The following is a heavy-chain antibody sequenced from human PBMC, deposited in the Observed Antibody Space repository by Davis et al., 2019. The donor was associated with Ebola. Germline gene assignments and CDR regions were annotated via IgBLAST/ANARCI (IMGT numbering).Heavy chain of an antibody. CDR2: ISSSSSYI. CDR3: ARARGSGWYIDY. V-gene: IGHV3-21*01. J-gene: IGHJ4*02. D-gene: IGHD6-19*01. CDR1: GFTFSSYT. Sequence: GGSLKISCAASGFTFSSYTMNWVRQAPGKGLEWVSSISSSSSYIYYTDSLKGRFTISRDNAKNSLYLQMNSLRAEDTAVYYCARARGSGWYIDYWGQGTLVTVSS.